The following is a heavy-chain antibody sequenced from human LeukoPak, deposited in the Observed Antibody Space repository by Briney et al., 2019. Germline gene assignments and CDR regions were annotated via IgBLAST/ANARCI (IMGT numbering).Heavy chain of an antibody. J-gene: IGHJ3*02. V-gene: IGHV3-48*03. D-gene: IGHD3-22*01. CDR2: ISSSGSTI. CDR3: AKFTYYYDIGDAFDI. Sequence: GGSLRLSCAASGFTFSSYEMNWVRQAPGKGLEWVSYISSSGSTIYYADSVKGRFTISRDNAKNSLYLQMNSLRAEDTAVYYCAKFTYYYDIGDAFDIWGQGTMVTVSS. CDR1: GFTFSSYE.